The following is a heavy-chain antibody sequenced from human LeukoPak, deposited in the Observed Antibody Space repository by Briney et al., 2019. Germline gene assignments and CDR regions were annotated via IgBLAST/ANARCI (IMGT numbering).Heavy chain of an antibody. V-gene: IGHV3-23*01. J-gene: IGHJ3*02. CDR1: GFTFSSCA. Sequence: GGSLRLSCAASGFTFSSCAMSWVRQAPGKGLEGVSAISGSGGSTYYADSVKGRFTISRDNSKNTLYLQMNSLRAEDTAVYYCAKDRSGTPGDAAIAIWGQGTMVTVSS. CDR3: AKDRSGTPGDAAIAI. CDR2: ISGSGGST. D-gene: IGHD3-10*01.